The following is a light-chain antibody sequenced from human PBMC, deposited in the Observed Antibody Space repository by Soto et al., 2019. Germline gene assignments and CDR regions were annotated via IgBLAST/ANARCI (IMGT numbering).Light chain of an antibody. CDR3: CSYADTYTYV. CDR2: DVT. Sequence: QSALTQPRSVSGSPGQSVTISCTGTSSDVGGYNYVSWYQQHPGKAPKLMIYDVTKRPSGVPDRFSGSKSGNTASLTISGLQAEDEADYYCCSYADTYTYVFGTGTKV. CDR1: SSDVGGYNY. V-gene: IGLV2-11*01. J-gene: IGLJ1*01.